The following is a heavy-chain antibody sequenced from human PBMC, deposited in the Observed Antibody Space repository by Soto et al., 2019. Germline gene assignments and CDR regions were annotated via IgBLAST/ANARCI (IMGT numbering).Heavy chain of an antibody. CDR3: TTGSVEGV. D-gene: IGHD2-15*01. V-gene: IGHV3-15*07. J-gene: IGHJ6*02. CDR1: DVTISKAG. CDR2: IKTKSEGEAT. Sequence: PGGSLGLSCSASDVTISKAGMNWVRPAPGKGLEWVGRIKTKSEGEATDYAAPLKGRFTISRDDSKNTLFLQMNSLKTEATAVYYCTTGSVEGVWGQGATVTVSS.